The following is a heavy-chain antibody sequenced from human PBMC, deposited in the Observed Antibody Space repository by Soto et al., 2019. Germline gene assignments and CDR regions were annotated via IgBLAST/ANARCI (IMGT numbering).Heavy chain of an antibody. CDR2: ISSSSSYI. CDR3: ARVHYYDSSGYYYADY. J-gene: IGHJ4*02. Sequence: GGSLRLSCAASGFTFSSYSMNWVRQAPGKGLEWVSSISSSSSYIYYADSVKGRFTISRDNAKNSLYLQMNSLRAEDTAVYYCARVHYYDSSGYYYADYWGQGTLVTVSS. CDR1: GFTFSSYS. V-gene: IGHV3-21*01. D-gene: IGHD3-22*01.